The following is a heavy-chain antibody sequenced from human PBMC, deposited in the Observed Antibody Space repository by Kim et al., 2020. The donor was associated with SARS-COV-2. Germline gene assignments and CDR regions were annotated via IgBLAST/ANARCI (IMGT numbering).Heavy chain of an antibody. CDR3: ARDRIAAAGTIDY. CDR2: ISYDGSNK. V-gene: IGHV3-30-3*01. D-gene: IGHD6-13*01. J-gene: IGHJ4*02. CDR1: GFTFSSYA. Sequence: GGSLRLSCAASGFTFSSYAMHWVRQAPGKGLEWVAVISYDGSNKYYADSVKGRFTISRDNSKNTLYLQMNSLRAEDTAVYYCARDRIAAAGTIDYWGQGT.